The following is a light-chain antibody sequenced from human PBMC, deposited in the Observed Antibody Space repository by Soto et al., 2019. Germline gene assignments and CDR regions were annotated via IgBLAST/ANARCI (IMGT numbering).Light chain of an antibody. CDR3: QQYGSART. CDR1: QSVSSSY. CDR2: GAS. Sequence: EIVLTQSPGTLSLSPGERATLSCRASQSVSSSYLAWYQQKPGQAPRLLIYGASSRATGIPDRFSGSGSGKDFTHTISSLEPEDFEVYYCQQYGSARTFGQGNKVEIK. J-gene: IGKJ1*01. V-gene: IGKV3-20*01.